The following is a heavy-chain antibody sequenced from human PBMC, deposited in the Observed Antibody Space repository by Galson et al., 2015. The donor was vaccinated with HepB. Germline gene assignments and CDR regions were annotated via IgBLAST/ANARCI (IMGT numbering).Heavy chain of an antibody. D-gene: IGHD3-22*01. CDR2: IYTSGST. CDR1: GGSISSYY. J-gene: IGHJ4*02. Sequence: SETLSLTCTVSGGSISSYYWSWIRQPAGKGLEWIGRIYTSGSTNYNPSLKSRVTMSVDTSKNQFSLKLSSVTAADTAVYYCARSTYYYDSSGNPHYFDYWGQGTLVTVSS. CDR3: ARSTYYYDSSGNPHYFDY. V-gene: IGHV4-4*07.